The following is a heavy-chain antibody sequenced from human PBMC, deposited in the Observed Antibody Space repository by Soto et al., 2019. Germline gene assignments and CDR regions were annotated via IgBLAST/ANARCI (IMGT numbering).Heavy chain of an antibody. CDR1: GASIGTNNW. D-gene: IGHD5-12*01. V-gene: IGHV4-4*02. CDR2: VYHSGTT. CDR3: AVPGRGDFDY. Sequence: LSLTCAVSGASIGTNNWWSWVRQPPGKGLEWIGEVYHSGTTNCNPSLKSRVTISIDKSKNQFSLTLTSMTAADTALYYCAVPGRGDFDYWSQGTLATVSS. J-gene: IGHJ4*02.